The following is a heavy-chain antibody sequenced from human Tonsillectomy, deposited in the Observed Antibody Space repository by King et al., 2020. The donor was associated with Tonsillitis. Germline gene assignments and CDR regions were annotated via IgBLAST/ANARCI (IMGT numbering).Heavy chain of an antibody. CDR3: ARAHSSGYWAYNYYMDV. D-gene: IGHD3-22*01. V-gene: IGHV1-69*01. J-gene: IGHJ6*03. CDR2: IIPPFGTA. CDR1: GGAFSKYA. Sequence: QLVQSGAEVKKPGSSVKVSCTASGGAFSKYAISWGRQAPGQRLEWMGGIIPPFGTAEYALRFQGRVTITADESTSTAYMELSSLRSEDSAVYYCARAHSSGYWAYNYYMDVWGKGTTVTVSS.